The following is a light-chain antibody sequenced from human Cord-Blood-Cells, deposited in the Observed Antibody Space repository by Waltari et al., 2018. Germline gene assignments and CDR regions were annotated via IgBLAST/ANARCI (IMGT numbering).Light chain of an antibody. CDR3: QQYNSYWT. J-gene: IGKJ1*01. V-gene: IGKV1-5*01. CDR1: QSISSW. Sequence: DIQMTQSPSTLSASVGDRVTITCRASQSISSWLAWYQQKPGKAPKLLIYDASSLESGVPPRFSGSGSGTEFTLTISSLQPDDFATDYCQQYNSYWTFGQGTKVEIK. CDR2: DAS.